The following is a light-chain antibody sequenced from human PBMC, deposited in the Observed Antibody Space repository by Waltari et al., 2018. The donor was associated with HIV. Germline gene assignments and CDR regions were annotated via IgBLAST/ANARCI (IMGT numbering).Light chain of an antibody. CDR1: ALSKHN. V-gene: IGLV3-25*03. Sequence: SYELPQAPSVSVSPGQTAKNTCSPDALSKHNVYCYQQKPGQAPLMMIFKDSERPSEIPARFSASSSGSTSILTISGVQAEDEADYYCQSGHNSDSIFGGGTKLTVL. CDR3: QSGHNSDSI. CDR2: KDS. J-gene: IGLJ2*01.